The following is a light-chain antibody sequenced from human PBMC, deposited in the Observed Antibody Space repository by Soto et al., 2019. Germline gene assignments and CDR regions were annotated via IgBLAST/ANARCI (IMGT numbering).Light chain of an antibody. Sequence: DIQMTQSPSSLSASVGDRVTITCRASQSISNYLNWYQQKPGKAPKLLLYSASTLQSGVPSRFSGSGSRTDFTLTISSLQPEDFATYYCQQSYSATTFGGGTKVEIK. CDR3: QQSYSATT. CDR2: SAS. CDR1: QSISNY. J-gene: IGKJ4*01. V-gene: IGKV1-39*01.